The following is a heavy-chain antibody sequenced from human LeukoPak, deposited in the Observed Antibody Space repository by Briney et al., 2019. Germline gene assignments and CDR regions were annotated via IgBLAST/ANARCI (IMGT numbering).Heavy chain of an antibody. CDR2: IYYSGST. J-gene: IGHJ4*02. D-gene: IGHD3-22*01. CDR3: ARHTHYFDTSGYRLDY. CDR1: GGSISSSSHY. V-gene: IGHV4-39*01. Sequence: PSETLSLTCTVSGGSISSSSHYWGWIRQPPGKGLEWIGSIYYSGSTYYNPSLKSRVTISVDTSKNQFSLKLSSVTAADTAVYYCARHTHYFDTSGYRLDYWGQGTLVTVSS.